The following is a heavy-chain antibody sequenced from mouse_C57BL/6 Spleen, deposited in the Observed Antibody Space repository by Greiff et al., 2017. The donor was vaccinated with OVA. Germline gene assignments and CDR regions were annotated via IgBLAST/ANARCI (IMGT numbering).Heavy chain of an antibody. Sequence: EVKLVESGGGLVKPGGSLKLSCAASGFTFSSYAMSWVRQTPEKRLEWVATISDGGSYTYYPDNVKGRFTISRDNAKNNLYLQMSHLKSEDTAMYYCARDSDYPFAYWGQGTLVTVSA. V-gene: IGHV5-4*01. CDR1: GFTFSSYA. D-gene: IGHD2-4*01. CDR2: ISDGGSYT. CDR3: ARDSDYPFAY. J-gene: IGHJ3*01.